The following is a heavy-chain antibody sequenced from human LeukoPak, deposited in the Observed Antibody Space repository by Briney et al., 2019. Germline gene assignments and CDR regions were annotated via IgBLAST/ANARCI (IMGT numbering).Heavy chain of an antibody. CDR1: GGSISSYY. D-gene: IGHD3-10*01. J-gene: IGHJ4*02. V-gene: IGHV4-59*08. Sequence: SETLSLTCTVSGGSISSYYWGWIRQPPGKGLEWIGYIYYSGSTNYNPSLKSRVTISEDTSKNQFSLRLSSVTAADTAVYYCARSGITGYTPLIDRGRGTLVTVSS. CDR3: ARSGITGYTPLID. CDR2: IYYSGST.